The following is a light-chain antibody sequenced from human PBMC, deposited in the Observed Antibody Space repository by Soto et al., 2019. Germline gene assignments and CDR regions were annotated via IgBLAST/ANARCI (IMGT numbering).Light chain of an antibody. CDR3: HEYGSSPRT. V-gene: IGKV3-20*01. J-gene: IGKJ1*01. Sequence: EIVLTQSPGTLSLSPGERATLSCRASPSLSSSQLAWYQQKPGQSPRLLIHDASSRGTGISDRFTGSGSWTDFTLTITTLEPEEFAVYYWHEYGSSPRTFGLGTMVDI. CDR1: PSLSSSQ. CDR2: DAS.